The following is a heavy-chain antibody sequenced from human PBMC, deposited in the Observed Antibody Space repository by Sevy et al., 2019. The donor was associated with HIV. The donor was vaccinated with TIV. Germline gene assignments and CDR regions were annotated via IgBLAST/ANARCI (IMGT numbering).Heavy chain of an antibody. D-gene: IGHD5-12*01. CDR3: AKEEFSGYDFGS. Sequence: GVSLRLSCTASALSFSSYVMSWVRQAPGKGLEWVSTISGSGGSTYYADSVKGRFTISRDNSNKKVSLQMNSLTAEDTAVYYCAKEEFSGYDFGSWGQGTLVTVSS. CDR2: ISGSGGST. V-gene: IGHV3-23*01. CDR1: ALSFSSYV. J-gene: IGHJ5*01.